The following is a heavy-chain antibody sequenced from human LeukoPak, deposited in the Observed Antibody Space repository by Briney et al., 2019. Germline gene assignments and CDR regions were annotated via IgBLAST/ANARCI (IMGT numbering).Heavy chain of an antibody. J-gene: IGHJ6*02. CDR1: GYSFTSYW. CDR2: IYPGDSDT. V-gene: IGHV5-51*01. CDR3: ARRKDGLDV. Sequence: GESLKISCKGSGYSFTSYWIAWVRQMPGKGLEWMGIIYPGDSDTKYSPSFKGLLTISADKSISTAYLQWSSLKASDTATYYCARRKDGLDVWGQGTTVTVSS.